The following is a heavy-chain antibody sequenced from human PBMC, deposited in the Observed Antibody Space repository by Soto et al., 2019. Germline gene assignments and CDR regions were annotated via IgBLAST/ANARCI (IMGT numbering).Heavy chain of an antibody. CDR3: ARLIKTTARSHWFDP. CDR1: GFTFSSYE. J-gene: IGHJ5*02. CDR2: ISSSGSTI. D-gene: IGHD4-17*01. V-gene: IGHV3-48*03. Sequence: GGSLRLSCAASGFTFSSYEMNWVRQAPGKGLGWVSYISSSGSTIYYADSVKGRFTISRDNAKNSLYLQMNSLRAEDTAVYYCARLIKTTARSHWFDPWGQGTLVTVSS.